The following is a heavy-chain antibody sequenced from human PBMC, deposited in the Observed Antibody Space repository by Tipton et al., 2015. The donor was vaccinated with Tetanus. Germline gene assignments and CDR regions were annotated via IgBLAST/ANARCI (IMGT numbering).Heavy chain of an antibody. D-gene: IGHD2-2*02. CDR1: GFTFGSYG. V-gene: IGHV3-23*01. CDR3: AKGYCSSTSCYSDY. Sequence: SLRLSCAASGFTFGSYGMHWVRQAPGKGLEWVSGISGSGGSTYYADSVKGRFTISRDNSKNTLYLQMNSLRAEDTALYYCAKGYCSSTSCYSDYWGQGTLVTVSS. J-gene: IGHJ4*02. CDR2: ISGSGGST.